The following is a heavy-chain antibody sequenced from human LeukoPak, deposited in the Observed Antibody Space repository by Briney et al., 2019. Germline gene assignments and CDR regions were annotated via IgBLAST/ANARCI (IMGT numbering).Heavy chain of an antibody. J-gene: IGHJ4*02. V-gene: IGHV3-21*01. CDR1: GFTFSSYS. CDR3: ARARQATVDFDY. Sequence: PGGSLRLSCAASGFTFSSYSMNWVRQAPGKGLEWVSSISSSSSYIYYADSVKGRFTISRDNAKNSLYLQMNSLRAEDTAVYYCARARQATVDFDYRGQGTLVTVSS. CDR2: ISSSSSYI. D-gene: IGHD4-23*01.